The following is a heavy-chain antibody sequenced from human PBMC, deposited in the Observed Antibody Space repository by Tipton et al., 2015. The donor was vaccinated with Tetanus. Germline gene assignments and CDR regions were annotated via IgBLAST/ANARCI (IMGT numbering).Heavy chain of an antibody. CDR1: GAVWSGWHY. V-gene: IGHV4-61*01. D-gene: IGHD3-10*01. CDR2: ISDGGRT. CDR3: AGDGEKIMTSDRRQRRATNYYYHYGLDV. Sequence: GAVWSGWHYWSWIRQPPGKGLEWIGYISDGGRTNYNPSLKSRVTISVDTSKNQITLTLKSVTAADTALYYCAGDGEKIMTSDRRQRRATNYYYHYGLDVWGQGTTVTVSS. J-gene: IGHJ6*02.